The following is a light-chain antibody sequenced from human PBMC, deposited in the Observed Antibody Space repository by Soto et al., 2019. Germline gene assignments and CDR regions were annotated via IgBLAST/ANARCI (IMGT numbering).Light chain of an antibody. V-gene: IGLV2-14*01. CDR1: SSDGGAYNY. Sequence: QSVLTQPASGSGSPGQSITISCTGTSSDGGAYNYVSWYQQHPGKAPKLMIYEVSNRPSGVSNRFSGSKSGNTASLTISGLQAEDEADYYCSSYTSSSTLYVFGTGTKVTVL. J-gene: IGLJ1*01. CDR2: EVS. CDR3: SSYTSSSTLYV.